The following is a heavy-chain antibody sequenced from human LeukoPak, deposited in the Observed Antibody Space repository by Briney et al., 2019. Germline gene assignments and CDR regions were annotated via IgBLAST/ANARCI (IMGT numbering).Heavy chain of an antibody. CDR1: GFSGFTFSDYW. J-gene: IGHJ4*02. CDR2: IRQDGTDK. V-gene: IGHV3-7*01. CDR3: AREFAY. Sequence: GGSLRLSCAASGFSGFTFSDYWMSWVRQAPGKGLEWVAIIRQDGTDKYYADSVKGRFTISRDNAKNSLYLQMNSLRAEDTAVYYCAREFAYWGQGTLVTVSS.